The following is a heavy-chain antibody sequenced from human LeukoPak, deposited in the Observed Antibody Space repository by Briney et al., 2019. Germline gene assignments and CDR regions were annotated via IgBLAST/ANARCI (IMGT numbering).Heavy chain of an antibody. CDR2: IFSGDNP. CDR3: ARARGGTASDFDY. J-gene: IGHJ4*02. D-gene: IGHD1-7*01. CDR1: GFTFCSNH. V-gene: IGHV3-53*01. Sequence: GGSLRLSCAASGFTFCSNHISWVRQAPGKGLEWVSVIFSGDNPDYADSVKGRLTISRDNSKNTLYLQMNSLRAEDAAVYYCARARGGTASDFDYWGQGTLVTVSS.